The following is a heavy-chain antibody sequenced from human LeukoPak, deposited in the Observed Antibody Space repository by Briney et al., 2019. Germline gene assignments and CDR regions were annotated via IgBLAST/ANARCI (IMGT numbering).Heavy chain of an antibody. Sequence: SVKVSCKASGGTFSSYAISWVRQAPGQGLEWMGGIIPIFGTANYAQKFQGRVTITADESMSTAYMELSSLRSEDTAVYYCARAPSGWKYYFDYWGQGTLVTVSS. D-gene: IGHD6-19*01. V-gene: IGHV1-69*13. CDR2: IIPIFGTA. CDR3: ARAPSGWKYYFDY. CDR1: GGTFSSYA. J-gene: IGHJ4*02.